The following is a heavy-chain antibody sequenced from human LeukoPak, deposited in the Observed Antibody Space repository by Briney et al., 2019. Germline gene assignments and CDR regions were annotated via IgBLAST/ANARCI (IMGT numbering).Heavy chain of an antibody. V-gene: IGHV3-30-3*01. CDR2: IPYDGSNK. D-gene: IGHD3-9*01. CDR3: ARSPYYDILAGFYYYFDY. Sequence: PGGSLRLSCAASEFTFSSYAMHWVRQAPGKGLEWVADIPYDGSNKYYADSVKGRLTISRDNSKSTLYLQMNSLRAEDTATYYCARSPYYDILAGFYYYFDYWGQGTLVTVSS. J-gene: IGHJ4*02. CDR1: EFTFSSYA.